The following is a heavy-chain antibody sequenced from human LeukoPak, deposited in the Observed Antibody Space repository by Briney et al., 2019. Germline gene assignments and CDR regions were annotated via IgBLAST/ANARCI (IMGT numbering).Heavy chain of an antibody. Sequence: PSETLSLTCTVSGGSISSYYWSWIRQPAGKGLEWIGRIYTSGSTNYNPSLKSRVTISVDKSKNQFSLELSSVTAADTAVYYCARGADILTGSSSYYYYMDVWGKGTTVTVSS. D-gene: IGHD3-9*01. V-gene: IGHV4-4*07. CDR2: IYTSGST. CDR1: GGSISSYY. CDR3: ARGADILTGSSSYYYYMDV. J-gene: IGHJ6*03.